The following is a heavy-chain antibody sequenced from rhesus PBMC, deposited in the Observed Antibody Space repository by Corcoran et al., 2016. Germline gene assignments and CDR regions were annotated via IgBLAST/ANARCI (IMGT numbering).Heavy chain of an antibody. J-gene: IGHJ4*01. Sequence: QVQLQESGPGVVKPSETLSLTCAVSGGSISDSYRWSWIRQPPGKGLEWIGYIYGTSTSTNYNPSPKSRVTISKYTSKNQFSLKLTSVTAADTAVYYCARALYYYSGTYYYYFDYWGQGVLVTVSS. V-gene: IGHV4S10*01. CDR2: IYGTSTST. CDR1: GGSISDSYR. CDR3: ARALYYYSGTYYYYFDY. D-gene: IGHD3-16*01.